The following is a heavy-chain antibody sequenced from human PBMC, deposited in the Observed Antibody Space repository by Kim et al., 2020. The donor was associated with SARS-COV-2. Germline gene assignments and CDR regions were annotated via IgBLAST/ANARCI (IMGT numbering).Heavy chain of an antibody. CDR3: ARRSIGYCSSTSCYSGFDP. V-gene: IGHV4-59*08. J-gene: IGHJ5*02. Sequence: SETLSLTCTVSGGSISSYYWSWIRQPPGKGLEWIWYIYYSGSTNSNPSLTRRVTISVDTSTDQFSLNLSSVTAADTAGSYWARRSIGYCSSTSCYSGFDPWGQGTLVTVSS. D-gene: IGHD2-2*02. CDR2: IYYSGST. CDR1: GGSISSYY.